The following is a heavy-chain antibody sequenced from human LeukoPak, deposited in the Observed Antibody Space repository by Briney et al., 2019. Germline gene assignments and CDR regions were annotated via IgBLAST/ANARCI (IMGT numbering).Heavy chain of an antibody. J-gene: IGHJ4*02. CDR3: ARGGYSFDY. CDR2: LHPDGSER. CDR1: GFTFSSYG. Sequence: GRSLRLSCAASGFTFSSYGMHWVRQAPGKGLEWVARLHPDGSERNYVGSVEGRFTVFGDNAKSSLFLQMHSLRVEDTAVYYCARGGYSFDYLGQGTLVTVSS. V-gene: IGHV3-7*01. D-gene: IGHD5-12*01.